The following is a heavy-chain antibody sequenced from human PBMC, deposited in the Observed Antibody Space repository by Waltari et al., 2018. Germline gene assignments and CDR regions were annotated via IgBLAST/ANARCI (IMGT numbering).Heavy chain of an antibody. Sequence: QVQLVQSGAEVKKPGSSVKVSCKASGGTFSSYAISWVRQAPGQGLEWMGGIIQIFGTANYAQKFQGRVTMTADESTSTAYMELSSLRSEDTAVYYCARAGVVVVAATDYYYYGMDVWGQGTTVTVSS. CDR3: ARAGVVVVAATDYYYYGMDV. V-gene: IGHV1-69*01. CDR2: IIQIFGTA. D-gene: IGHD2-15*01. CDR1: GGTFSSYA. J-gene: IGHJ6*02.